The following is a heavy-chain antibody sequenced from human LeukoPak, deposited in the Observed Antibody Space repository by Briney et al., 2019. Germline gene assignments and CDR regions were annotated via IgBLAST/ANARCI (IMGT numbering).Heavy chain of an antibody. J-gene: IGHJ5*01. CDR1: GGSISSYF. V-gene: IGHV4-59*01. CDR2: IYYSGSA. CDR3: ARELEQLYDS. D-gene: IGHD1/OR15-1a*01. Sequence: SETLSLTCTVSGGSISSYFWSWIRQPPGKGLEWIGYIYYSGSANYNPSLKSRVTISVDTSKNQFSLKLSSVTAADTAVYYCARELEQLYDSWGQGTLVPVSS.